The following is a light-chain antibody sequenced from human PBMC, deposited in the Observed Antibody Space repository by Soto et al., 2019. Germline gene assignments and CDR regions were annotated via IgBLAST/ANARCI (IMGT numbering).Light chain of an antibody. CDR2: LNSGGSH. Sequence: QPVLTQSPSASASLGASVKLTCTLSSGHSSYSIARHQQQPDKGPRYLMKLNSGGSHSKGDGIPDRFSGSSSGAERYLTISGLQSEDEADYYCQTWGTGYVVFGGGTKLTVL. CDR3: QTWGTGYVV. CDR1: SGHSSYS. J-gene: IGLJ2*01. V-gene: IGLV4-69*01.